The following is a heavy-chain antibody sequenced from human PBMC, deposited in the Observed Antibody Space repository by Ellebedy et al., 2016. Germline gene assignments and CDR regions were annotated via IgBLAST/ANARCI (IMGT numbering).Heavy chain of an antibody. Sequence: GESLKISCAASGFTFSNYSMNWVRQAPGQGLEWVSYISSRSGSKYYVDSVKGRFSISRDNSKNTLYLQMNSLRPEDTAVYHCAREGGSWRHVYYDFWSGYYTPDAFDFWGQGTMVTVSS. J-gene: IGHJ3*01. CDR3: AREGGSWRHVYYDFWSGYYTPDAFDF. D-gene: IGHD3-3*01. CDR1: GFTFSNYS. V-gene: IGHV3-48*01. CDR2: ISSRSGSK.